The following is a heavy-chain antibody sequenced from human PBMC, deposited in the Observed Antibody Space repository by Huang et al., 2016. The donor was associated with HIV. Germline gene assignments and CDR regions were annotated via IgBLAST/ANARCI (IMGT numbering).Heavy chain of an antibody. CDR1: VGTFSSYA. Sequence: QVQLVQSGAEVKKPGSSVKVSCKASVGTFSSYAISGVRQAHGQGLEWRGGISPRYGTADYAQKFQGIVTITADESTSTAYMELSSLRSEDTAVYYCARSAPIFDYYYYMDVWGKGTTVTVSS. CDR3: ARSAPIFDYYYYMDV. V-gene: IGHV1-69*13. J-gene: IGHJ6*03. CDR2: ISPRYGTA.